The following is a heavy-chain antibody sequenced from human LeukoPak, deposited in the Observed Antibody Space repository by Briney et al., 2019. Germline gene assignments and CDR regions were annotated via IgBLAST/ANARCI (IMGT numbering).Heavy chain of an antibody. D-gene: IGHD6-13*01. CDR2: INHSGST. CDR3: ARGRRGQQLVRGFDY. Sequence: NPSETLSLTCAVYGGSFSGYYWSWIRQPPGKGLEWIGEINHSGSTNHNPSLKSRVTISVDTSKNQFSLKLSSVTAADTAVYYCARGRRGQQLVRGFDYWGQGTLVTVSS. J-gene: IGHJ4*02. V-gene: IGHV4-34*01. CDR1: GGSFSGYY.